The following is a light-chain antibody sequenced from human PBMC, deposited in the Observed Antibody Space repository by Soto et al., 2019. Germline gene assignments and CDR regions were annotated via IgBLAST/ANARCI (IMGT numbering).Light chain of an antibody. Sequence: QSALTQPPSVSGAPGQRVTISCSGSSSNIGAGYDVHWYQQLPGTAPKLLISGNHNRPSGVPDRFSGSKSGTSASLAITGLQAEDEADYYCQSYDRSLSGFYVFGTGTKVTVL. CDR1: SSNIGAGYD. V-gene: IGLV1-40*01. J-gene: IGLJ1*01. CDR3: QSYDRSLSGFYV. CDR2: GNH.